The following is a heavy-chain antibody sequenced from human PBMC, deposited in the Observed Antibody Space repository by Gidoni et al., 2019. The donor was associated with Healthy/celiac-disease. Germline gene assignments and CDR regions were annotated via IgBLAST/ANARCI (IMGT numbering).Heavy chain of an antibody. V-gene: IGHV4-59*01. J-gene: IGHJ6*02. CDR3: ARDRRKGYYGSGSYYNEIYYYYYGMDV. CDR2: IYYSGST. Sequence: QVQLQESGPGLVKPSETLSLTCTVSGGSISSYYWRWIRQPPGKGLEWIGYIYYSGSTNYNPSLKSRVTISVDTSKNQFSLKLSSVTAADTAVYYCARDRRKGYYGSGSYYNEIYYYYYGMDVWGQGTTVTVSS. CDR1: GGSISSYY. D-gene: IGHD3-10*01.